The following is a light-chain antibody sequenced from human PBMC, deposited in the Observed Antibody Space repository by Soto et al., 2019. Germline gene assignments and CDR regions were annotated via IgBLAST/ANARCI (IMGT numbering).Light chain of an antibody. CDR1: SGHSSYA. CDR2: LNSDGSH. J-gene: IGLJ3*02. V-gene: IGLV4-69*01. CDR3: QTWGTGPWV. Sequence: QSVLTQSPSASASLGASVKLTCTLSSGHSSYAIAWHQQQPEKGPRYLMKLNSDGSHSKGDGIPDRFSGSSSGAERYLTISSLQSEDEADYYCQTWGTGPWVLAEGPRSPS.